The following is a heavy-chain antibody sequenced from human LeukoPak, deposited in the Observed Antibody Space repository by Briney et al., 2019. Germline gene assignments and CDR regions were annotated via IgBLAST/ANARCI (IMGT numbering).Heavy chain of an antibody. CDR2: TYFRSKWYN. D-gene: IGHD3-22*01. CDR1: GDGVSSRYAT. Sequence: SQTLSLTCGISGDGVSSRYATWNWIRQSPSRGLEWLGRTYFRSKWYNNYAVSVKSRIAINPDTSKNQFSLQLKSVTPDDTAVYYCARERSRYYDSTAYYDFDLWGQGTLVTVSS. J-gene: IGHJ4*02. V-gene: IGHV6-1*01. CDR3: ARERSRYYDSTAYYDFDL.